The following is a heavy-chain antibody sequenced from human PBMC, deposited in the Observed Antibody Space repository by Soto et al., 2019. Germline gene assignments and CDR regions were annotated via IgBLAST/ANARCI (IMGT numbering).Heavy chain of an antibody. D-gene: IGHD3-10*02. V-gene: IGHV1-18*01. J-gene: IGHJ4*02. CDR1: GYIFTKYG. CDR3: VRDHTDDYVPFDY. CDR2: IGGHKGNT. Sequence: QVLLVQSGAEVKKPGASEKVSCKVSGYIFTKYGTSWVRQAPGQGLEWMGWIGGHKGNTRYAQKFQGRVTLTIDTSTSTAYMEMTSLRSDDTAVYFCVRDHTDDYVPFDYWGQGTLVTVSS.